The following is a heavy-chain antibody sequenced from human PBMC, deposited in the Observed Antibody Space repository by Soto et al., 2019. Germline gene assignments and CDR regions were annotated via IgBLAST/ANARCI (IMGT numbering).Heavy chain of an antibody. J-gene: IGHJ5*02. Sequence: QVQLQQWGAGLLKPSETLSLTCAVYGGSFSGYYWSWIRQPPGKGLEWIGEINHSGSTNYNPSLKSRVTISVDTSKNQFSLKLSSVTAADTAVYYCARVSSGYDGTVYDWFDPWGQGTLVTVSS. CDR2: INHSGST. D-gene: IGHD5-12*01. CDR3: ARVSSGYDGTVYDWFDP. V-gene: IGHV4-34*01. CDR1: GGSFSGYY.